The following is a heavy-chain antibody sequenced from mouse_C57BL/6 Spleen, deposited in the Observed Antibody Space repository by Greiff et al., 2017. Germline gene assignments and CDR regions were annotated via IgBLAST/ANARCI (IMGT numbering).Heavy chain of an antibody. CDR1: GFNIKNTY. CDR2: IDPANGHT. CDR3: ARDSKEGDYVDY. V-gene: IGHV14-3*01. D-gene: IGHD2-5*01. Sequence: EVQLQQSVAELVRPGASVKLSCTASGFNIKNTYMHWVKQRPEQGLEWIGRIDPANGHTQYAPKFQGKATITADTSANTAYLQLSSLTSEDTAIYYCARDSKEGDYVDYGGQGTTLTVSS. J-gene: IGHJ2*01.